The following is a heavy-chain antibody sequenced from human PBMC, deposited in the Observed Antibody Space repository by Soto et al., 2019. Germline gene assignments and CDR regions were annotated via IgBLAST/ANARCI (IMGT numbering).Heavy chain of an antibody. J-gene: IGHJ5*02. Sequence: PSETLSLTCTVSGGSISSGGYYWSWIRQHPGKGLEWIGHIYYSGSTYYNPSLRSRLTISFDTSKDQFSLHLSSVTAADTAVYFSAPCPDYYRSNASNKWLDRFDRGTLSIVST. CDR1: GGSISSGGYY. V-gene: IGHV4-31*03. CDR2: IYYSGST. CDR3: APCPDYYRSNASNKWLDR. D-gene: IGHD3-22*01.